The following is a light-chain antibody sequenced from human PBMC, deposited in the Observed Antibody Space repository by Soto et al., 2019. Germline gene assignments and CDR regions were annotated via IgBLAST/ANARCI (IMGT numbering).Light chain of an antibody. CDR2: GAF. J-gene: IGKJ1*01. Sequence: EIVMTQSPVTLSVSPGERVTLSCRASQSVSSNLAWYQQKPGQAPSLLIYGAFTRATGIPARFSGTGSGTEFTHTINSLQSEDFALYYCQQYNDWPLTFGQGTKVDI. CDR1: QSVSSN. V-gene: IGKV3-15*01. CDR3: QQYNDWPLT.